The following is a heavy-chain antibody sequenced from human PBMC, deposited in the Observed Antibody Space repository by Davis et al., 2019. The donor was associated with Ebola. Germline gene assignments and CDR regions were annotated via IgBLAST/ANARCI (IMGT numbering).Heavy chain of an antibody. J-gene: IGHJ6*02. CDR1: GFTFSSYE. V-gene: IGHV3-48*03. Sequence: PGGSLRLSCAASGFTFSSYEMNWVRQAPGKGLEWVSYISSSGSTIYYADSVKGRFTISRDNAKNSLYLQMNSLRAEDTAVYYCAKVDCSGGSCYGMDVWGQGTTVTVSS. CDR3: AKVDCSGGSCYGMDV. CDR2: ISSSGSTI. D-gene: IGHD2-15*01.